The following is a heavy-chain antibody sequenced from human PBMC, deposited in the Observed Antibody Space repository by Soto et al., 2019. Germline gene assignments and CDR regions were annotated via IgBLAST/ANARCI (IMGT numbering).Heavy chain of an antibody. J-gene: IGHJ4*02. D-gene: IGHD2-21*02. CDR2: FDPEGSDT. V-gene: IGHV1-24*01. CDR1: GYTLSELA. Sequence: GSVKVSSKISGYTLSELAIHSVRQAPGKGFEWMGGFDPEGSDTIYAQKFQGRVTMTSDTSTETAYMELESLTSEDTAFYYCATMGFCGHGCYSFDYWGQGTMVTVSS. CDR3: ATMGFCGHGCYSFDY.